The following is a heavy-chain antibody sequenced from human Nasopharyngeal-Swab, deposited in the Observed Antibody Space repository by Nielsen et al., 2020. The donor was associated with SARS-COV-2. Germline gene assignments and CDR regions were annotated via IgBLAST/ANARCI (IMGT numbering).Heavy chain of an antibody. V-gene: IGHV1-18*01. CDR3: ARGYGSGSYYAYYYYGMDV. J-gene: IGHJ6*02. Sequence: ASVKVSCKASGYTFTSYGISWVRQAPGQGLEWMGWISAYNGNTNYAQKLQGRVTMTTDTSTSTAYMELRSLRSDDAAVYYCARGYGSGSYYAYYYYGMDVWGQGTTVTVSS. CDR2: ISAYNGNT. CDR1: GYTFTSYG. D-gene: IGHD3-10*01.